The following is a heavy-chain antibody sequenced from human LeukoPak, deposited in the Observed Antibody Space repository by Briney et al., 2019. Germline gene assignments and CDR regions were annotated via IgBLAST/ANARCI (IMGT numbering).Heavy chain of an antibody. CDR3: AMHTVIASSWSLDY. CDR1: GGYISSYY. J-gene: IGHJ4*02. Sequence: PSETLSLTCTVSGGYISSYYWSWIRQPPGKGLEWIGSIYYSGNTYNNPSFKSRVTISVDTSKNQLSLKLTSVTAADTAVYYCAMHTVIASSWSLDYWGQGTLVTVSS. V-gene: IGHV4-59*05. CDR2: IYYSGNT. D-gene: IGHD6-13*01.